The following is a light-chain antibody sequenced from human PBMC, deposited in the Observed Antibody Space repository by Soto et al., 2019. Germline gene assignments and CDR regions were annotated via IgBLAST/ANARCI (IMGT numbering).Light chain of an antibody. J-gene: IGKJ1*01. CDR3: QQYYSYPQT. CDR2: AAS. Sequence: AIRMTQSPSSFSACTAERVTIACRASQGISSYLAWYQQKPGKAPKLLIYAASTLQSGVPSRFSGSGSGTDFTLTIRCLQSEDFATNYCQQYYSYPQTFGQGTKVDIK. V-gene: IGKV1-8*01. CDR1: QGISSY.